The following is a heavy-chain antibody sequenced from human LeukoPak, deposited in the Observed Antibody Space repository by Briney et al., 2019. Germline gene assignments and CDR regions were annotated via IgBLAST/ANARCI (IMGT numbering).Heavy chain of an antibody. CDR2: ICGSGGST. CDR3: AKANVAGAPLYYYYMDV. J-gene: IGHJ6*03. CDR1: GFTFSSYA. D-gene: IGHD7-27*01. V-gene: IGHV3-23*01. Sequence: GGSLRLSCATSGFTFSSYAMSWVRQAPGKGLEWVSAICGSGGSTYYADSVKGRFTISRDNSKNTLYLQMNSLRAEDTAVYYCAKANVAGAPLYYYYMDVWGKGTTVTVSS.